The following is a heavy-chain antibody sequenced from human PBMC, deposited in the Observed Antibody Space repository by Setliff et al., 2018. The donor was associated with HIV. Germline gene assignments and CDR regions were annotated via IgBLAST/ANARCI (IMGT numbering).Heavy chain of an antibody. V-gene: IGHV3-11*04. CDR3: VRDPGGIFDAFDV. J-gene: IGHJ3*01. Sequence: PGGSLRLSCAASGFTFSDYYMTWIRQAPGKGLEWVAHISLNSGNSIYYADSVKGRFTISRGNAKNSLDLEMHSLTDEDTAVYYCVRDPGGIFDAFDVWGQGTMVTVSS. D-gene: IGHD3-3*01. CDR2: ISLNSGNSI. CDR1: GFTFSDYY.